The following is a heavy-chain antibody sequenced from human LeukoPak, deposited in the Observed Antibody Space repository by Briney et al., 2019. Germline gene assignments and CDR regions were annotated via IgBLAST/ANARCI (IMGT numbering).Heavy chain of an antibody. CDR1: GFPFGSYG. CDR2: IWHDASNT. J-gene: IGHJ6*02. Sequence: GGSLRLSCAAYGFPFGSYGMHWVRQAPGKGLESVAVIWHDASNTYYVESVRGRFTISRDNSKNMLYLQLNSLRAEDTAVYFSARAGPQGFGVDVWGQGTTVIVSS. V-gene: IGHV3-33*01. CDR3: ARAGPQGFGVDV.